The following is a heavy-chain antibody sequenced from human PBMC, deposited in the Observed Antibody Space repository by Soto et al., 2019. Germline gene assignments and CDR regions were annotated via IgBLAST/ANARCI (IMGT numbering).Heavy chain of an antibody. CDR2: INSDGSSA. Sequence: VFLRLSCAASGFTFSSYWMHWVRQAPGKGLVWVSRINSDGSSATYADSVKGRFTVSRDNAKNTLYLQMNSLRAEDTAVYYCARDLPTNGDGMDVWGQGTTVTVSS. CDR1: GFTFSSYW. D-gene: IGHD2-8*01. J-gene: IGHJ6*02. V-gene: IGHV3-74*01. CDR3: ARDLPTNGDGMDV.